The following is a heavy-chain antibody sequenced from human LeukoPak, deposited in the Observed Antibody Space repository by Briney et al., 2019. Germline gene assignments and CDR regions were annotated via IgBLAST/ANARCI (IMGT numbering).Heavy chain of an antibody. CDR2: IRYDGSNK. Sequence: GGSLRLSCAASGFTFSSYGMHWVRQAPGKGLEWVAFIRYDGSNKYYADSVKGRFTISRDNSKNTLYLQMNSLRAEDTAVYYCTKGGLESRRFDPWGQGTLDTVSS. V-gene: IGHV3-30*02. D-gene: IGHD1-1*01. CDR1: GFTFSSYG. CDR3: TKGGLESRRFDP. J-gene: IGHJ5*02.